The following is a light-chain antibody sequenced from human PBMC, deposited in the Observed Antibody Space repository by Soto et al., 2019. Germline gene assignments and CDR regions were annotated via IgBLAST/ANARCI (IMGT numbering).Light chain of an antibody. Sequence: QSALTQPASVSGSPGQSITVSCTGTSSDIGGYNLVSWYQHHPGKAPKLMIYAGSKRPSGVSRRFSGSKSGNTASLTISGLQAEGEADYYCCSYAGSSTLLFGGGTKLTVL. CDR2: AGS. V-gene: IGLV2-23*01. J-gene: IGLJ3*02. CDR3: CSYAGSSTLL. CDR1: SSDIGGYNL.